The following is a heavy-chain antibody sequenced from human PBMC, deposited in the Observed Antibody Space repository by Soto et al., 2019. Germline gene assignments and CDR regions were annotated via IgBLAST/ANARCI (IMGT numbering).Heavy chain of an antibody. V-gene: IGHV1-8*01. CDR2: MNPQTGNT. D-gene: IGHD6-6*01. J-gene: IGHJ6*03. CDR1: GYTFTRYD. Sequence: QVQLVQSGSEGKEPGASMKISCQASGYTFTRYDITWARQATGRGLEWMGWMNPQTGNTAYAEKFQGRVTMTRSTSINTAYMELSGLRSEDTAVYYCARLSEESSSSNCYYINMDVWAKGSTVTVS. CDR3: ARLSEESSSSNCYYINMDV.